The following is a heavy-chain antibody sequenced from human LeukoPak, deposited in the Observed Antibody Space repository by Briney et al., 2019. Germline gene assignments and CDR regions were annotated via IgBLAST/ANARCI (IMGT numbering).Heavy chain of an antibody. CDR1: GGSISSSSYY. J-gene: IGHJ4*02. D-gene: IGHD6-19*01. Sequence: PSETLSLTCTVSGGSISSSSYYWGWIRQPPGKGLEWIGSIYYSGSTCYNPSLKSRVTISVDTSKNQFSLKLSSVTAADTAVYYCARLYSSGWPNFDYWGQGTLVTVSS. CDR3: ARLYSSGWPNFDY. V-gene: IGHV4-39*01. CDR2: IYYSGST.